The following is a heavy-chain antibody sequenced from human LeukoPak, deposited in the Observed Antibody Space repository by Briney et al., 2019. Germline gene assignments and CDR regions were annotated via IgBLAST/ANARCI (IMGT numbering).Heavy chain of an antibody. CDR1: GFTFSSYE. Sequence: QPGGSLRLSCAASGFTFSSYEMNWVRQAPGKGLEWLSYISSSSGTIYYADSVKGRFTISRDNAKNSLYLQMNGLRDEDTAVYYCARDQSDYYGSGSYSEGSYWGQGTLVTVSS. CDR2: ISSSSGTI. J-gene: IGHJ4*02. D-gene: IGHD3-10*01. V-gene: IGHV3-48*02. CDR3: ARDQSDYYGSGSYSEGSY.